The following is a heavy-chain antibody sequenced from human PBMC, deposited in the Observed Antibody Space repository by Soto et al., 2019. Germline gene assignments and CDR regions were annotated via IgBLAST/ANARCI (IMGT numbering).Heavy chain of an antibody. CDR2: IYYSGTT. CDR3: ARVRGHAFEI. D-gene: IGHD3-10*01. J-gene: IGHJ3*02. CDR1: GDSINNADYY. V-gene: IGHV4-31*03. Sequence: QVQLQESGPGLVKPSQTLSLNCSVSGDSINNADYYWSWIRQHAGQGLEWIGYIYYSGTTYYNPSLXXRVTISMDTSKNQVSLEMSSVTAADTAVYYCARVRGHAFEIRGQGTMVTVSS.